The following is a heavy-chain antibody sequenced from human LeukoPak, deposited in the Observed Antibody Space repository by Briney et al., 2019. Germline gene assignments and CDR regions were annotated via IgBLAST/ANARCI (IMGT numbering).Heavy chain of an antibody. CDR3: ARGYSGYVN. Sequence: GGSLRLSCAASGFTFSSYEMNWVRQAPGKGLEWVANIKQDGSEKYHVDSVKGRFTISRDNAKNSLYLQMNSLRAEDTAVYYCARGYSGYVNWGQGTLVTVSS. V-gene: IGHV3-7*05. CDR2: IKQDGSEK. D-gene: IGHD5-12*01. J-gene: IGHJ4*02. CDR1: GFTFSSYE.